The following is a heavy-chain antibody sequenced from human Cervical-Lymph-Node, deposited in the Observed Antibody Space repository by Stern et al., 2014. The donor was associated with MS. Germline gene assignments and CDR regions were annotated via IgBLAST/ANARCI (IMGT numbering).Heavy chain of an antibody. CDR3: ARTPSPHYFDS. J-gene: IGHJ4*02. V-gene: IGHV2-70*01. Sequence: QVTLKESGPALVKPTQTLTLTCTFSGFSLTTLGMCVSWIRQPPGKALEWLALIDWVDDKYYSISLKTRLTISKDTSKNQVVLTMTNMDPLDTATYYCARTPSPHYFDSWGQGTLVTVSS. D-gene: IGHD1-14*01. CDR2: IDWVDDK. CDR1: GFSLTTLGMC.